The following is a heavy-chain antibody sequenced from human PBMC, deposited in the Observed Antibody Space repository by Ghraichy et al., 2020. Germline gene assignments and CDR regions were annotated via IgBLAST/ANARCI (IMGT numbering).Heavy chain of an antibody. D-gene: IGHD1-26*01. CDR3: MREDSTYGRGFDP. CDR1: GAFIRNDDYY. J-gene: IGHJ5*02. CDR2: FYHSGNI. Sequence: SETLSRTCFVSGAFIRNDDYYWGWIRQPPGKALEWIGSFYHSGNIFYNPSLRSRVSLSFDTSRNQFSLKVKSVTAADTAAYYCMREDSTYGRGFDPWGPGTLVNVSS. V-gene: IGHV4-39*07.